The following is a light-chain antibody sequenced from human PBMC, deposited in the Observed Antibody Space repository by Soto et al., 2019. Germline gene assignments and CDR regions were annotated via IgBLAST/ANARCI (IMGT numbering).Light chain of an antibody. CDR1: QSVSSSY. CDR3: QQFGTPPWT. J-gene: IGKJ1*01. Sequence: EIVLTQSPDTLSLSPGERATLSCRASQSVSSSYLAWYQQRPGKAPRLLIYGASSRATGIPERFSGSGSGTQFNLTISRLEPEDFAVYYCQQFGTPPWTFGQGTKVDIK. V-gene: IGKV3-20*01. CDR2: GAS.